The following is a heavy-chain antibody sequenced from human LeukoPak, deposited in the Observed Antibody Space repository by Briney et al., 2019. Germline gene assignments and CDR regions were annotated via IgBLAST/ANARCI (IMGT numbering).Heavy chain of an antibody. CDR2: ISGSGGST. V-gene: IGHV3-23*01. CDR3: ASGELRYFDWLLPPIDY. J-gene: IGHJ4*02. CDR1: GFTFSSYA. Sequence: GGSLRLSCAASGFTFSSYAMSWVRQAPGKGLEWVSAISGSGGSTYYADSVKGRFTISRDNSKNTLYLQMNSLRAEDTAVYYCASGELRYFDWLLPPIDYWGQGTLATVSS. D-gene: IGHD3-9*01.